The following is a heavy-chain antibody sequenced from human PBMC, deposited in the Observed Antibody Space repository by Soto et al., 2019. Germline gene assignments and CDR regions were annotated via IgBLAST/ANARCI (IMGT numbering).Heavy chain of an antibody. CDR2: VNHAGSS. J-gene: IGHJ3*02. D-gene: IGHD4-4*01. CDR3: ARDSTRRGACDI. Sequence: SETLSLTCAISGGSLSVYYWVWIRQSPEKGLEWIGEVNHAGSSNYNPSLRSRVTISVDTSKNQFSLKLSSVTAADTAVYFCARDSTRRGACDIWGQGTTVTVS. V-gene: IGHV4-34*01. CDR1: GGSLSVYY.